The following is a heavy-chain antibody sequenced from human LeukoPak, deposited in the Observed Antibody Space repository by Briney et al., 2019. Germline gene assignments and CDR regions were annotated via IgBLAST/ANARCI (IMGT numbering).Heavy chain of an antibody. V-gene: IGHV3-7*05. Sequence: PGGSLRLSCATSGFTFSSFWMNWVRQAPGRGLEWVANIKHDGSEKYYVDSVKGRFTISRDNAKSSLFLQMNSLRVEDTAVYYCARGMTTGDWGQGTLVNGPS. J-gene: IGHJ4*02. CDR2: IKHDGSEK. CDR1: GFTFSSFW. CDR3: ARGMTTGD. D-gene: IGHD4-17*01.